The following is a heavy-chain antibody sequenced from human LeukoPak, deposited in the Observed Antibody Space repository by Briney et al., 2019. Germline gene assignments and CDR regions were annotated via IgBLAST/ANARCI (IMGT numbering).Heavy chain of an antibody. CDR1: GFIFSNYA. D-gene: IGHD5-12*01. Sequence: GGPLRLSCAASGFIFSNYAMHLVRQAPSKGLELVAVISYDGSYKYYADSEKGRFTISRDNPKNTLYLQMDSLRAEDTAVYYCARGAQETVATIGYFDYWGEGALVTVSS. V-gene: IGHV3-30*04. CDR2: ISYDGSYK. J-gene: IGHJ4*02. CDR3: ARGAQETVATIGYFDY.